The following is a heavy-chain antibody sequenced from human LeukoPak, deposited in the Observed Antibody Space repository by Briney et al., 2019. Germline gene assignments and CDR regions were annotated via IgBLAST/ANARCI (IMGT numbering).Heavy chain of an antibody. CDR3: ARDPGYESWSPFWGGMDV. J-gene: IGHJ6*04. CDR1: GFTFSSSW. CDR2: ITRDGSST. Sequence: PGGSLRLSCAASGFTFSSSWMHWVRQAPGQGLVWVSRITRDGSSTTYADSVKGRFTTSRDNSTNTLYLQMDSLRDDDTAVYYCARDPGYESWSPFWGGMDVWGNGTTVIVSS. V-gene: IGHV3-74*01. D-gene: IGHD3-16*01.